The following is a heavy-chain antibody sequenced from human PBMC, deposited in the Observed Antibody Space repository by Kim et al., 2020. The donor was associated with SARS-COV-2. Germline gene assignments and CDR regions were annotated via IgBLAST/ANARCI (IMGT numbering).Heavy chain of an antibody. J-gene: IGHJ5*02. CDR2: ISSSSSYI. D-gene: IGHD6-13*01. Sequence: GGSLRLSCAASGFTFNSYSMNWVRQTPGKGLEWVSSISSSSSYINYADSVKGRFTISRDNAKNSLYLQMNSLRAEDTAVYYCARGKAAAGTGLFDPWGQG. V-gene: IGHV3-21*04. CDR1: GFTFNSYS. CDR3: ARGKAAAGTGLFDP.